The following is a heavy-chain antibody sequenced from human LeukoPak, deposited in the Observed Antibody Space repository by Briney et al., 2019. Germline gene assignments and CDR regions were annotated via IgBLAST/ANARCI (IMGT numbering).Heavy chain of an antibody. D-gene: IGHD3-22*01. V-gene: IGHV1-18*01. CDR3: ARQRGYYDSSGYDYFDY. CDR2: ISVYNGNT. Sequence: ASVKVSCKASGYTFTSYGISWVRQAPGQGLEWMGWISVYNGNTNYAQKLQGRVTMTTDTSTSTAYMELRSLRSDDTAVYYCARQRGYYDSSGYDYFDYWGQGTLVTVSS. J-gene: IGHJ4*02. CDR1: GYTFTSYG.